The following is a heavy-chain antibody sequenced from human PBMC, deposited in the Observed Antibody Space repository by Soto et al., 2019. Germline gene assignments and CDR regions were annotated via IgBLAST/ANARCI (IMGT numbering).Heavy chain of an antibody. V-gene: IGHV4-39*01. CDR1: DASVSSGTYN. J-gene: IGHJ5*02. D-gene: IGHD2-21*02. CDR2: VYYGGRS. Sequence: SETLSLTCTVSDASVSSGTYNWNWIRQPPGKGLEWIASVYYGGRSYYNPSLNSRVTISVDTSKNQFSLKMTSVTAADTAVYYCARAMVVTQNWFDPWGQGTLVTVSS. CDR3: ARAMVVTQNWFDP.